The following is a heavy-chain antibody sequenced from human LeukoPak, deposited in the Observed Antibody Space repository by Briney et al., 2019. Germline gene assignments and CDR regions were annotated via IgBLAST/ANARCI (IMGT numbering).Heavy chain of an antibody. CDR2: IASSGTTT. D-gene: IGHD6-19*01. CDR3: ALLAVASDFDY. Sequence: TGGSLRLSCAVSGFPFSGYEMNWVRQAPGKELEWVSNIASSGTTTYYAESVKGRLSISRDNAKSSLYLQMNSLRVEDTAVYYCALLAVASDFDYWGQGALVTVSS. V-gene: IGHV3-48*03. J-gene: IGHJ4*02. CDR1: GFPFSGYE.